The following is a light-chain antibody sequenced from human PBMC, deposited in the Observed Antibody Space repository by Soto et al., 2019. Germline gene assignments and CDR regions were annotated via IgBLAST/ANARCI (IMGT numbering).Light chain of an antibody. Sequence: EIVMTQSPATLSVSPGERATLSCRASQSLSSNVAWYQQKPGQAPRLLIYGASTRATGIPARFSGSGSGTEFTLTISSLQSEDCAFYYCQQYDTWPPLTFGGGTKVEIK. CDR3: QQYDTWPPLT. J-gene: IGKJ4*01. V-gene: IGKV3-15*01. CDR2: GAS. CDR1: QSLSSN.